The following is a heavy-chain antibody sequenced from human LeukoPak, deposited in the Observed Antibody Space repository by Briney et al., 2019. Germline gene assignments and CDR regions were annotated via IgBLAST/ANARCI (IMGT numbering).Heavy chain of an antibody. D-gene: IGHD1-26*01. CDR2: IGGSGGST. CDR1: GVTFSNYA. V-gene: IGHV3-23*01. Sequence: LPGGSLRLSCAASGVTFSNYAMSWVRQAPGKGLEWVSSIGGSGGSTYYADSVKGRFTISRDNPKNTLYLQMNSLRVEDTAIYYCAKEWSIVGATDYFDYWGQGTLVTVSS. CDR3: AKEWSIVGATDYFDY. J-gene: IGHJ4*02.